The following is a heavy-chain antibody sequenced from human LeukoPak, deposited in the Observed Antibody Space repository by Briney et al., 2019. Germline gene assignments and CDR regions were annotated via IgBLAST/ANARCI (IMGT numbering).Heavy chain of an antibody. Sequence: GGSLRLSCAASGFSFGAYAMHWVRQAPGRGLEWVSLISGEGNGRYYIDSVRGRFTISRDNSKNFLYLQMNSLRPEDTAFYYCAKGYNHRGSEADGLDVWGQGTMVTVSS. CDR3: AKGYNHRGSEADGLDV. J-gene: IGHJ3*01. D-gene: IGHD1-1*01. CDR1: GFSFGAYA. V-gene: IGHV3-43*02. CDR2: ISGEGNGR.